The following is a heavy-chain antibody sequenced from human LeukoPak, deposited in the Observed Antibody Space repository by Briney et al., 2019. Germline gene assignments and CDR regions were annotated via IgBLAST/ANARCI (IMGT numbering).Heavy chain of an antibody. V-gene: IGHV4-30-2*01. J-gene: IGHJ5*02. CDR2: IYHSGST. CDR3: ARAATSPGRNWFDP. D-gene: IGHD2-15*01. CDR1: GGSISSGGYS. Sequence: SETLSLTCAVSGGSISSGGYSWSWIRQPPGKGLEWIGYIYHSGSTYYNPSLKSRVTISVDRSKNQFSLKLSSVTAADTAVYYCARAATSPGRNWFDPWGQGTLVTVSS.